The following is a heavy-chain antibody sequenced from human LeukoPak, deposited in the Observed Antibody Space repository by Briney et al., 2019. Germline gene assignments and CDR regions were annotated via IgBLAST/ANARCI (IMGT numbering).Heavy chain of an antibody. Sequence: SETLSLTCSVYGGSFSGYYWSWIRQPPGKGLEWIGEINDSGSSNYNPALKSRVTMSVDTSKNQFSLWLNSVTAADTAVYYCARVGAPDNYYYYYMDVWGKGNTVTVSS. CDR1: GGSFSGYY. D-gene: IGHD1-26*01. CDR3: ARVGAPDNYYYYYMDV. CDR2: INDSGSS. V-gene: IGHV4-34*01. J-gene: IGHJ6*03.